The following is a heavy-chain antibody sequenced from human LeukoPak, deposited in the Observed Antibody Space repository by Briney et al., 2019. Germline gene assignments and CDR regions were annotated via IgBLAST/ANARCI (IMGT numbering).Heavy chain of an antibody. CDR2: MNPNSGNT. CDR3: TRLDYYDSSGYYFDY. Sequence: ASVKVSCKASGYTFTSYDINWVRQATGQGLEWMGWMNPNSGNTGYAQKFQGRVTITRNTSISTAYMELSSLRSEDTAVYYCTRLDYYDSSGYYFDYWGQGTLVTVSS. V-gene: IGHV1-8*03. J-gene: IGHJ4*02. D-gene: IGHD3-22*01. CDR1: GYTFTSYD.